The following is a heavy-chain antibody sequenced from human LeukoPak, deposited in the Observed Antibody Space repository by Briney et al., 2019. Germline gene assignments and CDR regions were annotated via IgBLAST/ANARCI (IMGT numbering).Heavy chain of an antibody. CDR2: ISWNSGSI. D-gene: IGHD6-19*01. CDR1: GFTFDDYA. CDR3: AKDMVFRSGWYGWFDP. J-gene: IGHJ5*02. V-gene: IGHV3-9*01. Sequence: GGSLRLSCAASGFTFDDYAMHWVRQAPGKGLEWVSGISWNSGSIGYADSVKGRFTISRDNAKNSLYLQMNSLRAEDTASYYCAKDMVFRSGWYGWFDPWGQGTLVTVSS.